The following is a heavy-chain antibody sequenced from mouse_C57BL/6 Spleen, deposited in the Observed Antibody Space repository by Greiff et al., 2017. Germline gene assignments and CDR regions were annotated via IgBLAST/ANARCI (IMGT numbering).Heavy chain of an antibody. CDR3: AREPRGYAMDY. Sequence: VHLVESGPELVKPGASVKISCKASGYAFSSSWMNWVKQRPGKGLEWIGRIYPGDGDTNYNGKFKGKATLTADKSSSTAYMQLSSLTSEDSAVYFCAREPRGYAMDYWGQGTSVTVSS. V-gene: IGHV1-82*01. J-gene: IGHJ4*01. CDR2: IYPGDGDT. CDR1: GYAFSSSW.